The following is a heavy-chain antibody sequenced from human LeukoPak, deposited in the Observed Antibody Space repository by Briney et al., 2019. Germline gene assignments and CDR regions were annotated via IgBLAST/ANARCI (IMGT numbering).Heavy chain of an antibody. CDR1: GGSFSGYY. D-gene: IGHD3-22*01. V-gene: IGHV4-34*01. Sequence: SETLSLTCAVYGGSFSGYYWSWIRQSPGKGLEWIGEINHSGSTNYNPSLKSRVTISVDTSKNQFSLKLSSVTAADTAVYYCARLSYYYDRAGWGQGTLVTVSS. J-gene: IGHJ4*02. CDR2: INHSGST. CDR3: ARLSYYYDRAG.